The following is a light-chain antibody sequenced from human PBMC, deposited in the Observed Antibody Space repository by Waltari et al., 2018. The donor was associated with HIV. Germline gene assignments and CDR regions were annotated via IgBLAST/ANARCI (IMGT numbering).Light chain of an antibody. V-gene: IGLV1-40*01. J-gene: IGLJ2*01. CDR2: DNN. Sequence: QSALTQPPSVSGATGQSVTISCSGGNSNIGAGFDVHRYQQVPGTAPRPPIYDNNDRPSGVPDPFSGSKSGSAASLAINGLQSEDEADYYCQSYDSRLSGSVVFGGGTKVTVL. CDR3: QSYDSRLSGSVV. CDR1: NSNIGAGFD.